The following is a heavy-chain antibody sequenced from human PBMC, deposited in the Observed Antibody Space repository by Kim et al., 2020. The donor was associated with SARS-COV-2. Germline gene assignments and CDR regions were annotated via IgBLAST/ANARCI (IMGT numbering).Heavy chain of an antibody. D-gene: IGHD3-3*01. CDR3: ARGLLWSGYQYYYYYYGMDV. CDR2: ISSSSSTI. J-gene: IGHJ6*02. CDR1: GFTFSSYS. V-gene: IGHV3-48*02. Sequence: GGSLRLSCAASGFTFSSYSMNWVRQAPGKGLEWVSYISSSSSTIYYADSVKGRFTISRDNAKNSLYLQMNSLRDEDTAVYYCARGLLWSGYQYYYYYYGMDVWGQGTTVTVSS.